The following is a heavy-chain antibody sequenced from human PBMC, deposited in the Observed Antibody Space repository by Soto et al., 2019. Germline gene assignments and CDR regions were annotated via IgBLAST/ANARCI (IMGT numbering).Heavy chain of an antibody. Sequence: SETLSLTCTVSGGSISSYYWSWIRQPAGKGLEWIGRIYTSGSTNYNPSLKSRVTMSVDTSKNQFSLKLSSVTAADTAVYYCASTDDYDFWSGTKFDYWGQGTLVTVSS. D-gene: IGHD3-3*01. J-gene: IGHJ4*02. CDR3: ASTDDYDFWSGTKFDY. CDR1: GGSISSYY. CDR2: IYTSGST. V-gene: IGHV4-4*07.